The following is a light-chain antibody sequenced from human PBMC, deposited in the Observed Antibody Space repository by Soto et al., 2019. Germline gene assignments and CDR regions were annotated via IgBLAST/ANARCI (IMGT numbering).Light chain of an antibody. Sequence: DIQMTQSPSSLSASVGDRVTITCRASQGISNYLAWYQQKPGKAPNLLSYAASTLLSGFPSRFSGSGSGTDFTLTISSLQPEDVATSYCQRYNTGPPDTFGQGTKLEIK. CDR2: AAS. J-gene: IGKJ2*01. V-gene: IGKV1-27*01. CDR1: QGISNY. CDR3: QRYNTGPPDT.